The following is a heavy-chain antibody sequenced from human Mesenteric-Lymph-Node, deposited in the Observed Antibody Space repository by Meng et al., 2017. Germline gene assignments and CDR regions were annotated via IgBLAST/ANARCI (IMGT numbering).Heavy chain of an antibody. CDR1: GGSISSIDW. CDR3: ARVAAAGNEWFDP. Sequence: QVRLQGSGPGLGKPSETLSLTCAASGGSISSIDWWTWVRQPPGKGLEWIGEIYHSGSTNYNPSLKSRVTISVDKSKNQFSLKLSSVTAADTAVYYCARVAAAGNEWFDPWGQGTLVTVSS. J-gene: IGHJ5*02. V-gene: IGHV4-4*02. D-gene: IGHD6-13*01. CDR2: IYHSGST.